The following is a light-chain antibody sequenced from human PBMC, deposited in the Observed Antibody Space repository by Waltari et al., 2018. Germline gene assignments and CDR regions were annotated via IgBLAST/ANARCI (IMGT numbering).Light chain of an antibody. V-gene: IGKV1-5*03. Sequence: DIQMTQSPATLPASVGDRVTITCRASQSIGRWLAWYQQKPGKAPKLLISESAKLQSGVPSRFSSSGSGTDFTLTINGLQPDDFAIYYCHQYMSYPWTFGLGTKVEIK. CDR2: ESA. CDR1: QSIGRW. J-gene: IGKJ1*01. CDR3: HQYMSYPWT.